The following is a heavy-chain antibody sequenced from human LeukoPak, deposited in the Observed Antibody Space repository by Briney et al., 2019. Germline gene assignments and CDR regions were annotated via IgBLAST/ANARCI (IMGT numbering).Heavy chain of an antibody. J-gene: IGHJ6*03. Sequence: GRSLRLSCAASGFTFSSYAMHWVRQAPGKGLEWVAVISYDGSNKYYADSVKGRFTTSRDNSKNTLYLQMNSLRAEDTAVYYCARVTVGSSWTSYYYMDVWGKGTTVTVSS. V-gene: IGHV3-30*01. CDR2: ISYDGSNK. CDR1: GFTFSSYA. D-gene: IGHD6-13*01. CDR3: ARVTVGSSWTSYYYMDV.